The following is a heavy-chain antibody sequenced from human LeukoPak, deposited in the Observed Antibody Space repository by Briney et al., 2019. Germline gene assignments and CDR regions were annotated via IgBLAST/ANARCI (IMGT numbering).Heavy chain of an antibody. CDR1: GGTFSSYA. Sequence: SVKVSCKASGGTFSSYAISWVRQAPGQGLEWMGGIIPIFGTANYAQKFQGRVTITADESTSTAYMELSSLRSEDTAVYYCAREGGNYYDSSGPTGSFDYWGQGTLVTVSS. J-gene: IGHJ4*02. CDR2: IIPIFGTA. D-gene: IGHD3-22*01. V-gene: IGHV1-69*13. CDR3: AREGGNYYDSSGPTGSFDY.